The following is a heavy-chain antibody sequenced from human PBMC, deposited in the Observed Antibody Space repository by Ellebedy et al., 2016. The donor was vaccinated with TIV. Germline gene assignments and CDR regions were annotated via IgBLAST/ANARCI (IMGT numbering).Heavy chain of an antibody. CDR1: GYSFTAYF. D-gene: IGHD4/OR15-4a*01. V-gene: IGHV1-46*01. J-gene: IGHJ4*02. CDR3: ARGYGDFDY. CDR2: INPIGGST. Sequence: ASVKVSCKASGYSFTAYFIHWVRQAPGQGLEWLGIINPIGGSTTYAQKFQGRVTMTRDKSTSTVYMDLSSLRSDDTAIYYCARGYGDFDYWGQGTLVTVSS.